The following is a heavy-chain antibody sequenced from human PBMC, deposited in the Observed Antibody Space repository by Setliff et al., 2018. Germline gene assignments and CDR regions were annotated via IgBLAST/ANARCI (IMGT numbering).Heavy chain of an antibody. CDR3: ARGGSGSYPFDY. CDR1: GGTFINYG. CDR2: IIPKFGAS. D-gene: IGHD1-26*01. V-gene: IGHV1-69*06. Sequence: ASVKVSCKVSGGTFINYGINWVRQAPGQGLEWMGRIIPKFGASTYAQKFRGRVTITADTSASTTYMALSSLRSEDTAVYYCARGGSGSYPFDYWGQGTLVTVSS. J-gene: IGHJ4*02.